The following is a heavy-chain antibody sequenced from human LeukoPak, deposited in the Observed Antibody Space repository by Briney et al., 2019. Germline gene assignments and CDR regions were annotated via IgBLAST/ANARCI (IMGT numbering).Heavy chain of an antibody. D-gene: IGHD6-13*01. CDR3: ARASWRSSWYFDY. CDR2: IYHSGST. V-gene: IGHV4-30-2*05. Sequence: PSETLSLTCAVSGGSISSGGYSWSWIRQPPGKGLEWIGYIYHSGSTYYNPSLKSRVTISVDTSKNQFSLKLSSVTAADTAVYYCARASWRSSWYFDYWGQGTLVTVSS. CDR1: GGSISSGGYS. J-gene: IGHJ4*02.